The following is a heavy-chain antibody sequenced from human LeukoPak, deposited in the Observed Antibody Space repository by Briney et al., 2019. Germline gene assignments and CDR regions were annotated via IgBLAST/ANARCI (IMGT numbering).Heavy chain of an antibody. CDR3: ARDHYYDSSGYHGEFDY. CDR2: ISSSSSYI. Sequence: GGSLRLSCAASGFTFSSYSMNWVRQAPGKGLEWVSSISSSSSYIYYADSVKGRFTLSRDNAKNSLHLQMNSLRAEDTAVYYCARDHYYDSSGYHGEFDYWGQGTLVTVSS. CDR1: GFTFSSYS. J-gene: IGHJ4*02. V-gene: IGHV3-21*01. D-gene: IGHD3-22*01.